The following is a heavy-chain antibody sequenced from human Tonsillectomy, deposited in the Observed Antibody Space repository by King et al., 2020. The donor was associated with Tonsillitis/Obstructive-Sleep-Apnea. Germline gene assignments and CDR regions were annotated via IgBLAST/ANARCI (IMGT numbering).Heavy chain of an antibody. Sequence: VQLQESXXGLVKPSETLSLTCTVSGGSITSYYWSWIRQPPGKGLEWIGYIYYSGTTKYNPSLKSLVTISVDTSMDQFSLKLSTVTAAHTAVSYFARKYNPXNWFXPWGQXTLVTVSS. D-gene: IGHD1-14*01. CDR3: ARKYNPXNWFXP. J-gene: IGHJ5*02. V-gene: IGHV4-59*08. CDR1: GGSITSYY. CDR2: IYYSGTT.